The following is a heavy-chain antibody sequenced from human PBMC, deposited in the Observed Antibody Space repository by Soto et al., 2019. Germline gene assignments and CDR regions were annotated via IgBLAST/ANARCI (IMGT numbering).Heavy chain of an antibody. Sequence: QVQLVQSGAEVKKPGSSVKVSCKASGGTFSSYAISWVRQAPGQGLEWMGGIIPIFGTANYAQKFQGRVTITADDSTSTAYMELSSLRSEDTAVYYCASGSSSWPRTYYYYGMDVWGQGTTVTVSS. V-gene: IGHV1-69*01. CDR2: IIPIFGTA. CDR1: GGTFSSYA. D-gene: IGHD6-13*01. J-gene: IGHJ6*02. CDR3: ASGSSSWPRTYYYYGMDV.